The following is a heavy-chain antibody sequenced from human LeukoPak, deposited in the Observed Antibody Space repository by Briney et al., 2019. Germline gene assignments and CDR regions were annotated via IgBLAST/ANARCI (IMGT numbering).Heavy chain of an antibody. J-gene: IGHJ4*02. CDR2: INPSGGST. V-gene: IGHV1-46*01. CDR1: GYTFTNYY. CDR3: AREGPYSDSSRSRFDY. Sequence: ASVKVSCKASGYTFTNYYIHWVRQAPGQGLECTGIINPSGGSTSYAQKFQGRVTMTRDTSTSTVYMELSSVRSEDTAVYYCAREGPYSDSSRSRFDYWGQGTLVTVSS. D-gene: IGHD6-6*01.